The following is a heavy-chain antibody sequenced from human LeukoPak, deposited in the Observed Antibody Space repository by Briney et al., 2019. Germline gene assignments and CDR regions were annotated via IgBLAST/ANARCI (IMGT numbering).Heavy chain of an antibody. CDR1: GFTFSSYS. CDR3: ARDQTRFGLDVVVVPAAPHFDY. D-gene: IGHD2-2*03. Sequence: GGSLRLSCAASGFTFSSYSMNWVRQAPGKGLEWVSSISSSSSYICYADSVKGRFTISRDNAKNSLYLQMNSLRAEDTAVYYCARDQTRFGLDVVVVPAAPHFDYWGQGTLVTVSS. J-gene: IGHJ4*02. CDR2: ISSSSSYI. V-gene: IGHV3-21*01.